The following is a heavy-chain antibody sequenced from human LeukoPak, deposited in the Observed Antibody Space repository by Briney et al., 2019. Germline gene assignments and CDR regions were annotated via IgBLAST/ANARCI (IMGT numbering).Heavy chain of an antibody. D-gene: IGHD6-13*01. CDR3: ARAEAAAGTWWFDP. CDR1: GGSISSYY. CDR2: IYYSRST. J-gene: IGHJ5*02. V-gene: IGHV4-59*01. Sequence: PSVTLSLNCTVYGGSISSYYWRWMRQPQGIGLEWIGYIYYSRSTNYNPSLKSRVTISVDTSKNQYSLKLSSVTATETAVYYCARAEAAAGTWWFDPWGQGILVTVSS.